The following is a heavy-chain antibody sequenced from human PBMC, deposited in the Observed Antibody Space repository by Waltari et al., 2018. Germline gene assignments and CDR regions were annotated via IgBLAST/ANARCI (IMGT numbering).Heavy chain of an antibody. CDR2: SRYRAQSYST. V-gene: IGHV3-72*01. D-gene: IGHD3-22*01. CDR3: SRAIFSSGFYYLDY. Sequence: LQLQESGPGLVKPSETLSLSCTVSGGSVSSSSYYWGWIRQRPGKGLEWIGRSRYRAQSYSTDYGASVEGRFTISRDEAKNSLYLQMDRLKTDDTAVYFCSRAIFSSGFYYLDYWGQGTLVTVSS. CDR1: GGSVSSSSYY. J-gene: IGHJ4*02.